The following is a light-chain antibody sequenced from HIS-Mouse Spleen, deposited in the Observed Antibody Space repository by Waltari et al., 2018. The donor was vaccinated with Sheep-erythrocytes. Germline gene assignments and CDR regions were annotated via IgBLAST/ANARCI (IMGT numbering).Light chain of an antibody. J-gene: IGLJ2*01. CDR3: CSYAGSYTFVV. CDR1: SSYVGGYNY. CDR2: DVS. Sequence: QSALTQPASVSGSPGQSITISCTGTSSYVGGYNYVPWYQQHPGKAPKLMIYDVSKRPSGVPDRFSGSKSGNTASLTISGLQAEDEADYYCCSYAGSYTFVVFGGGTKLTVL. V-gene: IGLV2-11*01.